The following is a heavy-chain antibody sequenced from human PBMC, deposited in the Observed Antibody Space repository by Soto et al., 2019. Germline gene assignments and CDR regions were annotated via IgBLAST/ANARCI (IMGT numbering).Heavy chain of an antibody. CDR2: INPNSGGT. V-gene: IGHV1-2*04. CDR3: ARDEMATGDAFDI. CDR1: GYTFTRDY. Sequence: VGPVKVSCKGSGYTFTRDYIDWVGQAPGQGLEWMGWINPNSGGTNYAQKFQGWATMTRDTSISTAYMELSRLRSDDTAVYYCARDEMATGDAFDIWGQGTMVTVSS. D-gene: IGHD5-12*01. J-gene: IGHJ3*02.